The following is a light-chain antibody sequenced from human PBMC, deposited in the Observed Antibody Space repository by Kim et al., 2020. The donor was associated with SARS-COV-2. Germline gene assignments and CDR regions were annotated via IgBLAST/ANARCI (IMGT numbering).Light chain of an antibody. V-gene: IGKV3D-15*01. CDR3: QQYDDWPPLT. J-gene: IGKJ3*01. CDR2: TAS. CDR1: QRVKNR. Sequence: SPGGTITLSRGASQRVKNRVAWYQQKPGQAPRLLMSTASTRAAGIPARFSGSGSETEFTLTISSLRPEDSAVYYCQQYDDWPPLTFGPGTKVDIK.